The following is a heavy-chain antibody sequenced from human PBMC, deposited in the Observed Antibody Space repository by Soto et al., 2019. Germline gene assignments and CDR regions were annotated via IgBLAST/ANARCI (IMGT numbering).Heavy chain of an antibody. CDR1: GFTFSSYW. CDR2: IKQDGIEK. V-gene: IGHV3-7*01. CDR3: ARVGGYCSSTSCKGGYYYYGMDV. J-gene: IGHJ6*02. Sequence: PGGSLRLSCAASGFTFSSYWISWVRQAPWKGLEWVANIKQDGIEKYYVDSVKGRFTISRDNAKNSLYLQMNSLRAEDTAVYYCARVGGYCSSTSCKGGYYYYGMDVWGQGTTVTVSS. D-gene: IGHD2-2*01.